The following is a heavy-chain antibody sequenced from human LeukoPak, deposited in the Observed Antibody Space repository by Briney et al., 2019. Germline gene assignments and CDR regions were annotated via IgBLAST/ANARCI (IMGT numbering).Heavy chain of an antibody. V-gene: IGHV3-7*01. D-gene: IGHD1-1*01. CDR1: GFTFSSDW. Sequence: GGSLSLSCAASGFTFSSDWMSCVREAPGKGLEGVANIKQDGSEKYSDDSVKCRFTISRDNANNSLYLHMNSLRSQDTAVYYCARNILGMTALGYWGQGTLVTVSS. J-gene: IGHJ4*02. CDR3: ARNILGMTALGY. CDR2: IKQDGSEK.